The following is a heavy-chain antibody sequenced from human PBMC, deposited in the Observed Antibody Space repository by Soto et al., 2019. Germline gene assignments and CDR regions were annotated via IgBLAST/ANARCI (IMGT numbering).Heavy chain of an antibody. Sequence: QVQLQQWGAGLLKPSETLSLTCAVYGGSFSGYYWTWIRQPPGTGLEWIGEINHSGSTNYNPSLKSRVTISVDTSKNQFSLKLTSVTAADAAVYYGARDKLTGLFDYWGQGTLVTVTS. CDR2: INHSGST. D-gene: IGHD2-8*02. V-gene: IGHV4-34*01. CDR1: GGSFSGYY. J-gene: IGHJ4*02. CDR3: ARDKLTGLFDY.